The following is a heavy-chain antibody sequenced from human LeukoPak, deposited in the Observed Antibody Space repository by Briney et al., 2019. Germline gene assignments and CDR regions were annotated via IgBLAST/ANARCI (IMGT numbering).Heavy chain of an antibody. V-gene: IGHV4-59*01. Sequence: PSETLSLTCTVSGGSISSYYWSWIRQPPGKGLEWIGYIYYSGSTNYNPSLKSRVTISVDTSKNQFSLKLSSVTAADTAVYYCARDLGSSWSSNRFDRWGQGTLDTVSS. D-gene: IGHD6-13*01. J-gene: IGHJ5*02. CDR2: IYYSGST. CDR3: ARDLGSSWSSNRFDR. CDR1: GGSISSYY.